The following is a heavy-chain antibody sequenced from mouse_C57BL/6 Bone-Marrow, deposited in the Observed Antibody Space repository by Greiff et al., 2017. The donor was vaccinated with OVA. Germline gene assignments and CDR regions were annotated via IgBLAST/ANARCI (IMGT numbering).Heavy chain of an antibody. Sequence: VQLQQPGAELVKPGASVKLSCKASGYTFTSYWMQWVKQRPGQGLEWIGEIDPSDSYINYNQKFKGKATLTVDTSSSTAYMQLSSLTSEDSAVYYCARDYDEDYWGQGTTLTVSS. CDR2: IDPSDSYI. CDR3: ARDYDEDY. CDR1: GYTFTSYW. D-gene: IGHD2-4*01. J-gene: IGHJ2*01. V-gene: IGHV1-50*01.